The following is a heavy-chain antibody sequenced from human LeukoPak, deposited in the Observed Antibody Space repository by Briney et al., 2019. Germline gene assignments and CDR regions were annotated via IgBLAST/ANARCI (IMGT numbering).Heavy chain of an antibody. CDR3: ARDLSMVRGVTYKDV. CDR2: IIPILGIA. V-gene: IGHV1-69*04. Sequence: GASVKVSCKASGCTFSSYAISWVRQAPGQGLEWMGRIIPILGIANYAQKFQGRVTITADKSTSTAYMELSSLRSEDTAVYYCARDLSMVRGVTYKDVWGQGTTVTVSS. CDR1: GCTFSSYA. D-gene: IGHD3-10*01. J-gene: IGHJ6*02.